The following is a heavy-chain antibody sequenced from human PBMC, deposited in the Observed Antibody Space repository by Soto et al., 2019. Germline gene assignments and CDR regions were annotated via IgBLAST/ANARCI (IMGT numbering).Heavy chain of an antibody. V-gene: IGHV3-23*01. CDR2: ISGSGGST. J-gene: IGHJ4*01. D-gene: IGHD6-6*01. CDR3: SKDSYFTLKLVRFDY. CDR1: GFTFSSYA. Sequence: PGGSLRLSCAASGFTFSSYAMSWVRQAPGKGLEWVSAISGSGGSTYYADSVKGRFTISRDNSKNTLYLQMDSLKTEDTAVYYCSKDSYFTLKLVRFDYWGLGTLVTVSS.